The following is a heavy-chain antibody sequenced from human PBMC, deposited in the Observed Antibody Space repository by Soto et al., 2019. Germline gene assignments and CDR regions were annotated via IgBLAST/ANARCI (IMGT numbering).Heavy chain of an antibody. Sequence: GGSLRLSCAASGFSFSLFWMSWVRQTPGKGLEWVANINEDGSEKFFADSVKGRFTISRDNAKNSLSLQMNSLTADDTAVYYCARTGWPQSSYYFDYWGQGTLVTVSS. CDR3: ARTGWPQSSYYFDY. CDR2: INEDGSEK. D-gene: IGHD3-16*01. V-gene: IGHV3-7*03. CDR1: GFSFSLFW. J-gene: IGHJ4*02.